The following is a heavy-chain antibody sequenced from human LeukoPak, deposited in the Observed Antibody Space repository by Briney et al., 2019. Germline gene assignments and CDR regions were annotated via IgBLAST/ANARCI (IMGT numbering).Heavy chain of an antibody. CDR3: ARSVFRYGSYYFDY. D-gene: IGHD1-14*01. CDR1: GFTFSSYA. J-gene: IGHJ4*02. V-gene: IGHV3-64*02. CDR2: ISSNGGST. Sequence: GGSLRLSCAASGFTFSSYAMHWVRQAPGKGLEYVSAISSNGGSTSYADSVKGRFTISRDNSKNTLYLQMGSLRAEDMAVYYCARSVFRYGSYYFDYWGQGTLVTVSS.